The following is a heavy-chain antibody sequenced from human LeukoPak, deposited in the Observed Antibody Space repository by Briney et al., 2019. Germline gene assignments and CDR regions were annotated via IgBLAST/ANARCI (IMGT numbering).Heavy chain of an antibody. Sequence: SGTLSLTCAVSGGSISSRNWWRWVRQPPGKGLEWIGEIYHSGSTNYNPSLKTRVTISVDKSKNQFSLKLSSVTAADTAVYYCARASHDYGDYSHFDYWGQGTLVTVSS. CDR2: IYHSGST. CDR3: ARASHDYGDYSHFDY. J-gene: IGHJ4*02. V-gene: IGHV4-4*02. CDR1: GGSISSRNW. D-gene: IGHD4-17*01.